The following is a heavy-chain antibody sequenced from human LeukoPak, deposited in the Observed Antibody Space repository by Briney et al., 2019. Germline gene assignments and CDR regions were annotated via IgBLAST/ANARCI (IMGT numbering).Heavy chain of an antibody. CDR1: GGSISSSNW. CDR3: ARVMEYSSSSVGGEYYYYGMDV. CDR2: IYHSGST. Sequence: PSGTLSLTCAVSGGSISSSNWWSWVRQPPGKGLEWIGEIYHSGSTNYNPSLKSRVTISVDKSKNQFSLKLSSVTAADTAVYYCARVMEYSSSSVGGEYYYYGMDVWGQGTMVTVSS. D-gene: IGHD6-6*01. V-gene: IGHV4-4*02. J-gene: IGHJ6*02.